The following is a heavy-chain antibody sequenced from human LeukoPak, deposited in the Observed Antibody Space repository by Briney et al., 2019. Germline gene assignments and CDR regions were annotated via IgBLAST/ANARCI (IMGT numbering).Heavy chain of an antibody. V-gene: IGHV4-34*01. CDR1: GGSFSGYY. CDR2: INHSGST. CDR3: ARGRSIAVAVEGGDPPYYFDY. J-gene: IGHJ4*02. D-gene: IGHD6-19*01. Sequence: PSETLSLTCAVYGGSFSGYYWSWIRQPPGKGLEWIGEINHSGSTNYNPSLKSRVTISVDTSKNQFSLKLSSVTAVDTAVYYCARGRSIAVAVEGGDPPYYFDYWGQGTLVTVSS.